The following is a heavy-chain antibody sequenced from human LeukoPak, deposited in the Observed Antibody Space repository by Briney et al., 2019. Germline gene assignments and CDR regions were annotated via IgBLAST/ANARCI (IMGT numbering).Heavy chain of an antibody. V-gene: IGHV3-30*18. CDR2: ISYDGSNK. CDR1: GFTFSSYG. CDR3: AKDLQQQLVLGDYYYGMDV. D-gene: IGHD6-13*01. J-gene: IGHJ6*02. Sequence: GGSLRLSCAASGFTFSSYGMHWVRQAPGKGLEWVAIISYDGSNKYYADSVKGRFTISRDNSKNTLYLQMNSLGAEDTAVYYCAKDLQQQLVLGDYYYGMDVWGQGTTVTVSS.